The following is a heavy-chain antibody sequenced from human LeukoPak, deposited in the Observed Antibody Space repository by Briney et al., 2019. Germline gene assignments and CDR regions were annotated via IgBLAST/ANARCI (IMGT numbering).Heavy chain of an antibody. Sequence: SETLSLTCTVSGYSISSGYYWGWIRQPPGKGLEWIGSIYHSGSTYYNPSLKSRVTISVDTSKNQFSLKLSSVTAADTAVYYCARRGWELLAFVRNGYYFDYWGQGTLVTVSS. CDR2: IYHSGST. J-gene: IGHJ4*02. D-gene: IGHD1-26*01. V-gene: IGHV4-38-2*02. CDR1: GYSISSGYY. CDR3: ARRGWELLAFVRNGYYFDY.